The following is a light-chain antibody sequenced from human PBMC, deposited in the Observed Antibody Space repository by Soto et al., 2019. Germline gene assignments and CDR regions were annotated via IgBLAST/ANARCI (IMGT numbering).Light chain of an antibody. CDR3: QQRSNWPQIS. CDR2: DAS. V-gene: IGKV3-11*01. CDR1: QSVRSY. Sequence: EIVLTQSPATLSLSPGERATLSCRASQSVRSYVAWYRQKPGQAPRLLIYDASNRATGIPARFSGSGSGTDFPLTISSLEPEDFAVYYCQQRSNWPQISFGQGTRLEIK. J-gene: IGKJ5*01.